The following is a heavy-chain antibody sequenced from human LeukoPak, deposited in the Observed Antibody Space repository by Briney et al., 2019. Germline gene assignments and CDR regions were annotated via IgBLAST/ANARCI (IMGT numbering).Heavy chain of an antibody. D-gene: IGHD6-13*01. V-gene: IGHV3-30*18. J-gene: IGHJ4*02. Sequence: PGGSLRLSCAASGFTFSSYGMHWVRQAPGKGLEWVAVISYDGSNKYYADSVKGRFTISRDNSKNTLYLQMNSLRAEDTAVHSCAKDLDIAAAHWGQGTLVTVSS. CDR2: ISYDGSNK. CDR3: AKDLDIAAAH. CDR1: GFTFSSYG.